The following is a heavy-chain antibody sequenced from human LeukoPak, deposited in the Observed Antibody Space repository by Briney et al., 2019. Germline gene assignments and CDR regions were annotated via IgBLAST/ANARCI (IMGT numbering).Heavy chain of an antibody. J-gene: IGHJ4*02. V-gene: IGHV1-3*01. CDR3: ARRLKGPFGNPFVY. D-gene: IGHD4-23*01. Sequence: ASVKVSCKTSEYSFSTYAIHWVRQAPGQRLEWMGWINAANGDTKYSQKLQGRITITRDTSASTAFMELSSLRSEDTALYYCARRLKGPFGNPFVYWGQGTPVTVSS. CDR1: EYSFSTYA. CDR2: INAANGDT.